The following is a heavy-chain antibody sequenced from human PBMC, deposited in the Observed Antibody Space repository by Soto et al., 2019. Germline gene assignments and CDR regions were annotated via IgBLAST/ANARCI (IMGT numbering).Heavy chain of an antibody. Sequence: ETLSLTCSVSGADINTYSWTWIRQPAGKGLEWIGRIYTSASINYNPSLKGRVTLSVDTSTNQVSLRLASVTAADTAIYYCARDREAGYNFYYGMDVWGQGTTVTVSS. D-gene: IGHD6-19*01. CDR1: GADINTYS. J-gene: IGHJ6*02. CDR2: IYTSASI. V-gene: IGHV4-4*07. CDR3: ARDREAGYNFYYGMDV.